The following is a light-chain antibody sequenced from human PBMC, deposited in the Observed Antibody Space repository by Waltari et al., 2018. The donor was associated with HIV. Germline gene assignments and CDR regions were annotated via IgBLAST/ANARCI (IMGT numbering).Light chain of an antibody. CDR1: RSNIGAGYF. Sequence: QSALTQTPSVSGAPGQRVTISCTGNRSNIGAGYFVHWYQHLPGTAPKLLVCRDIKRRSGVPELCSGSKSVNSASLVITGLQAEDEADYYCQSYDSSLRASVVGGGTKLTVL. CDR2: RDI. V-gene: IGLV1-40*01. J-gene: IGLJ2*01. CDR3: QSYDSSLRASV.